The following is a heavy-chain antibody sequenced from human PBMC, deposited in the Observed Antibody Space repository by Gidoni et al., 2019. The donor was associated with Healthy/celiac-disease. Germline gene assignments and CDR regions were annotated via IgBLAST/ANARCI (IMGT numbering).Heavy chain of an antibody. CDR3: ARGTDYDSSGPAGY. Sequence: EVQLVESGGGLVQPGGSLRLSCAASGFTFSSYWMSWVRQAPGKGLEWVANIKQDGSEKYYVDSVKGRFTISRDNAKNSLYLQMNSLRAEDTAVYYCARGTDYDSSGPAGYWGQGTLVTVSS. CDR1: GFTFSSYW. J-gene: IGHJ4*02. D-gene: IGHD3-22*01. CDR2: IKQDGSEK. V-gene: IGHV3-7*01.